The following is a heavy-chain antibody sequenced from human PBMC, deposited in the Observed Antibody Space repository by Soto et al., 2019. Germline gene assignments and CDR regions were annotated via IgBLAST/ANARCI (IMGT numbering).Heavy chain of an antibody. D-gene: IGHD5-12*01. Sequence: QVQLVESGGGLVKPGGSLRLSCAPSGFTFSDYYMSWIRQAPGKGPEWVSYMSKSGGTTQYADSVKGRFTISRDNAKKSLFLQMNSLRAEDTAVDYCARVQGAYAIEYWGQGTQVTVA. CDR1: GFTFSDYY. CDR2: MSKSGGTT. V-gene: IGHV3-11*01. CDR3: ARVQGAYAIEY. J-gene: IGHJ4*02.